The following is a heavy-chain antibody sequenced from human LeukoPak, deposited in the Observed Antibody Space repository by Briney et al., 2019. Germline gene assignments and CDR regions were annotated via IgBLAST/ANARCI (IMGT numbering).Heavy chain of an antibody. J-gene: IGHJ4*02. D-gene: IGHD2-21*01. V-gene: IGHV4-34*01. CDR1: GGSFSGYY. Sequence: TSETLSLTCAVYGGSFSGYYWSWIRQPPGKGLEWIGEINHSGSTNYNPSLKSRVTISVDTSKNQFSLKLSSVTAADTAVYYCARVVEAGGGEGYYFDYWGQGTLVTVSS. CDR3: ARVVEAGGGEGYYFDY. CDR2: INHSGST.